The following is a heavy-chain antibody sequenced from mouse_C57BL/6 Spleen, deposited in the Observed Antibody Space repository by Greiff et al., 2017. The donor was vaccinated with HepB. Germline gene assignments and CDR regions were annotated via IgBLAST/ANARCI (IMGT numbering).Heavy chain of an antibody. CDR3: ARSERRIDYYAMDY. Sequence: QVQLQQSGAELVKPGASVKLSCKASGYTFTSYWMHWVKQRPGQGLEWIGMIHPNSGSTNYNEKFKSKATLTVDKSSSTAYMQLSSLTSEDSAVYYCARSERRIDYYAMDYGGQGTSVTVSS. J-gene: IGHJ4*01. CDR2: IHPNSGST. CDR1: GYTFTSYW. D-gene: IGHD2-12*01. V-gene: IGHV1-64*01.